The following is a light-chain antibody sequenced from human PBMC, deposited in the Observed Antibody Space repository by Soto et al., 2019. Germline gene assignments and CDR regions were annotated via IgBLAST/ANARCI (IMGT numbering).Light chain of an antibody. V-gene: IGKV1-33*01. Sequence: DIQMPQSPSSLSASVGDRVTITSQASQDISNYLNWYQQKPGKAPKILIYDESNMETGVPSRFNGSGSGTDLTFTISSQQPEDIATYYCQQYDNLPITCGPGTKVDIK. CDR1: QDISNY. CDR2: DES. CDR3: QQYDNLPIT. J-gene: IGKJ3*01.